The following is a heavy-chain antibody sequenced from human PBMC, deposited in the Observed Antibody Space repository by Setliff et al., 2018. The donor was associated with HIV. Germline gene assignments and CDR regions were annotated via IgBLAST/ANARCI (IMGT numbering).Heavy chain of an antibody. Sequence: SETLSLTCAVYGGSFSGYYWSWIRQPPGKGLEWIGEIYHSGSTSYNPPLKSRVTISLDTSNQQFSLKLTSVTAADTAKYYCASLAYNFWSGRPPFDYWGQGTLVTVSS. D-gene: IGHD3-3*01. CDR1: GGSFSGYY. V-gene: IGHV4-34*01. CDR3: ASLAYNFWSGRPPFDY. J-gene: IGHJ4*02. CDR2: IYHSGST.